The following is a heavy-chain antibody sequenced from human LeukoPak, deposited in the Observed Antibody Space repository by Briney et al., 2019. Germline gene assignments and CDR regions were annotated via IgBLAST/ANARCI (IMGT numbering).Heavy chain of an antibody. CDR1: GFTFSSYG. D-gene: IGHD3-10*01. V-gene: IGHV3-33*01. Sequence: GRSLRLSCAASGFTFSSYGMHWVRQAPGKGLEWVAVMWYDGSNKYYADSVKGRFTISRDNSKNTLYLQMNSLRAEDTAVYYCARWRITMVRGGLDYWGQGTLVTVSS. CDR2: MWYDGSNK. J-gene: IGHJ4*02. CDR3: ARWRITMVRGGLDY.